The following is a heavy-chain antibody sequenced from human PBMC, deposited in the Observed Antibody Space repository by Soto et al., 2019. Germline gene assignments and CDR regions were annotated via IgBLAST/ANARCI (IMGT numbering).Heavy chain of an antibody. D-gene: IGHD3-3*01. V-gene: IGHV3-48*03. Sequence: LRLSCAASGFTFSSYEMNWVRQAPGKGLEWVSYISSSGSTIYYADSVKGRFTISRDNAKNSLYLQMNSLRAEDTAVYYCASLTPYYDQRNWFDPWGQGTLVTVSS. J-gene: IGHJ5*02. CDR1: GFTFSSYE. CDR2: ISSSGSTI. CDR3: ASLTPYYDQRNWFDP.